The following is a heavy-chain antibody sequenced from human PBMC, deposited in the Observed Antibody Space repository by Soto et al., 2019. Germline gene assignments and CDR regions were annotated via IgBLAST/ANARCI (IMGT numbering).Heavy chain of an antibody. CDR2: IWYDGSNK. CDR3: ARGDPPAESLWFGEESYYYYGMDV. D-gene: IGHD3-10*01. V-gene: IGHV3-33*01. J-gene: IGHJ6*02. Sequence: QVQLVESGGGVVQPGRSLRLSCAASGFTFSSYGMHWVRQAPGKGLEWVAVIWYDGSNKYYADSVKGRFTISRDNSKNTLYLQMNSLRAEDTAVYYCARGDPPAESLWFGEESYYYYGMDVWGQGTTVTVSS. CDR1: GFTFSSYG.